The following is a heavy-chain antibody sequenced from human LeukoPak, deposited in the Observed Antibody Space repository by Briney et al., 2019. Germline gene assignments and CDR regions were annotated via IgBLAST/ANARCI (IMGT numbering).Heavy chain of an antibody. V-gene: IGHV3-30*18. CDR2: ISYDGSNK. CDR3: AKARGGYDPYYFDY. J-gene: IGHJ4*02. D-gene: IGHD3-10*01. CDR1: GFTFSSYG. Sequence: GRSLRLSCAASGFTFSSYGMHWVRQAPGKGLEWVAVISYDGSNKYYADSVKGRFTISRDNSKNTLYLQMNSLRAEDTAVYYCAKARGGYDPYYFDYWGQGTLVTVSS.